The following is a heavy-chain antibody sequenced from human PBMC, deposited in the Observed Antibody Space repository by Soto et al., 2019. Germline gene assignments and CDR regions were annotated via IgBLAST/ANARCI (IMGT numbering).Heavy chain of an antibody. D-gene: IGHD2-2*01. CDR3: ARTCSSTSCYLDY. CDR2: ISGSGGST. J-gene: IGHJ4*02. Sequence: GGSLRLSCAASGFTFSSYAMSWVRQAPGKGLEWVSAISGSGGSTYYADSVKGRFTISRDNSKNTLYLQMNSLRAEDTAVYYCARTCSSTSCYLDYWGQGTLVTVSS. CDR1: GFTFSSYA. V-gene: IGHV3-23*01.